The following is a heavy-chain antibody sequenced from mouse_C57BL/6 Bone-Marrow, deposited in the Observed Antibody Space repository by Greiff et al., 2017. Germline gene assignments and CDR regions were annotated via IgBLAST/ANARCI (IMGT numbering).Heavy chain of an antibody. CDR2: SSSGGSYT. J-gene: IGHJ4*01. V-gene: IGHV5-6*01. D-gene: IGHD1-1*01. CDR3: AIYYGSSYYYAMDY. CDR1: GFTFSSYG. Sequence: EVHLVESGGDLVKPGGSLKLSCAASGFTFSSYGMSWVRQTPDKRLEWVATSSSGGSYTYSPDSVKGRFTISRDNAKNTLYLQMSSLKSEDTARYYCAIYYGSSYYYAMDYWGQGTSVAVSS.